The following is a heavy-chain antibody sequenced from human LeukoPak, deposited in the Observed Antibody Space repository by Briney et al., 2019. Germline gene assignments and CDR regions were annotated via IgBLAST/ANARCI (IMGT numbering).Heavy chain of an antibody. Sequence: GGSLRLSCAASGFTFSSYAMSWVRQAPGKGLEWVSAISGSGGSTYYADSVKGRFTISRDNSKNTLYLQMNSLRAEDTAVYYCAKEDAAISYYYYYGMDVWGQGTTVTVSS. J-gene: IGHJ6*02. CDR2: ISGSGGST. V-gene: IGHV3-23*01. CDR1: GFTFSSYA. D-gene: IGHD3-3*01. CDR3: AKEDAAISYYYYYGMDV.